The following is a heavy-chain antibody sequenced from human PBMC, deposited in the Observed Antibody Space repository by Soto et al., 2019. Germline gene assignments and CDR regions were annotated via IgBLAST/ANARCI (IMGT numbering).Heavy chain of an antibody. V-gene: IGHV2-5*02. J-gene: IGHJ4*02. CDR1: GFSLSTSGVG. Sequence: QITLKESGPTLVKPTQTLTLTCTFSGFSLSTSGVGVGWIRQPPGKALEWLALIYWDDDKRYSPSLKSRLTITKDTSKNQVVLTMTNMDPVDTATYYCAHPLTMDYGDVFYFDYWGQGTLVTVSS. CDR2: IYWDDDK. CDR3: AHPLTMDYGDVFYFDY. D-gene: IGHD4-17*01.